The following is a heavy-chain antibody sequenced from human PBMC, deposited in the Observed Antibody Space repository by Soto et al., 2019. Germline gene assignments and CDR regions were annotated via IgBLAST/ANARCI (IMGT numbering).Heavy chain of an antibody. Sequence: PGGSLRLSCAVSGLTFTFHAMTWVRQAPGKGLQWVSSISESGDAAFYSDSVRGRFTVSRDNSKNMLYLQINSLTVEHTAVYYCVRGSSGAGGADSWGPGALLAVSS. D-gene: IGHD3-16*01. CDR2: ISESGDAA. CDR3: VRGSSGAGGADS. V-gene: IGHV3-23*01. J-gene: IGHJ4*02. CDR1: GLTFTFHA.